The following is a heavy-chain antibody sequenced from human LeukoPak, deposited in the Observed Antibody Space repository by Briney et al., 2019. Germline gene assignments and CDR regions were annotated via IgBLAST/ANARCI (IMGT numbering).Heavy chain of an antibody. CDR2: IYYSGST. Sequence: PSETLSLTCTVSGGSISSYCWSWIRQPPGKGLEWIGYIYYSGSTNYNPSLKSRVTISVDTSKNQFSLKLSSVTAAHTAVYYCARLSAAAVDYWGQGTLVTVSS. CDR1: GGSISSYC. J-gene: IGHJ4*02. CDR3: ARLSAAAVDY. V-gene: IGHV4-59*01. D-gene: IGHD6-13*01.